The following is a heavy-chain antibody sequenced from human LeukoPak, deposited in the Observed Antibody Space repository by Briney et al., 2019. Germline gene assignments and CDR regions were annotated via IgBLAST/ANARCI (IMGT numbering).Heavy chain of an antibody. J-gene: IGHJ4*02. CDR3: ARDSSSSSLDFDY. D-gene: IGHD6-6*01. CDR1: GFTFSSYS. Sequence: GGSLRLSCAASGFTFSSYSMNWVRQAPGKGLEWVSSISSSSSYIYYADSVKGRFTISRDNAKDSLYLQMNSLRAEDTAVYHCARDSSSSSLDFDYWGQGTLVTVSS. V-gene: IGHV3-21*01. CDR2: ISSSSSYI.